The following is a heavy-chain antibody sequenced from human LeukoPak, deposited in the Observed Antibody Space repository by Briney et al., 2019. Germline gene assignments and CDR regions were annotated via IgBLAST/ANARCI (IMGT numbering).Heavy chain of an antibody. Sequence: GGSLRLSWAASGXTVSNNYVSWVRQAPGKGLEWVSIIDTGVNAYYADSVKGRFTISRDNSKNTLYLQMNSLRAEDTAVYYCARDLNYWGQGTLVTVSS. CDR1: GXTVSNNY. V-gene: IGHV3-53*01. CDR3: ARDLNY. J-gene: IGHJ4*02. CDR2: IDTGVNA.